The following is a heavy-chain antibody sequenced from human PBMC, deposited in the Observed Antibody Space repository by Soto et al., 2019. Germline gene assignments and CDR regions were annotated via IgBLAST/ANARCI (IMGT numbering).Heavy chain of an antibody. J-gene: IGHJ5*02. D-gene: IGHD2-21*02. CDR1: GFTFSSYA. Sequence: PGGSLRLSCAASGFTFSSYAMHWVRQAPGKGLERVAVISYDGSNKYYADSVKGRFTISRDNSKNTLYLQMNSLRAEDTAVYYCARDYCGGDCYSGWFDPWGQGTLVTVSS. V-gene: IGHV3-30-3*01. CDR3: ARDYCGGDCYSGWFDP. CDR2: ISYDGSNK.